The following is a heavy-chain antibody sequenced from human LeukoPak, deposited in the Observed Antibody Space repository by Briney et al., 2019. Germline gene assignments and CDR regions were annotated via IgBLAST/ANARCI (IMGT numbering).Heavy chain of an antibody. CDR1: GFTFNTYT. Sequence: GGSLRLSCTASGFTFNTYTMNWVRQAPGKGPEWISSIGRSSIDKYYADSVRGRFTISRDNAKNSLYVQMISLRVEDTAVYYCVGGDSRELWGQGTLVTVSS. CDR3: VGGDSREL. D-gene: IGHD3-22*01. CDR2: IGRSSIDK. J-gene: IGHJ4*02. V-gene: IGHV3-21*01.